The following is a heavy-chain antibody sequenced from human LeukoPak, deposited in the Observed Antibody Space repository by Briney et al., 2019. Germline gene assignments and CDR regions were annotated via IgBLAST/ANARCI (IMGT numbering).Heavy chain of an antibody. CDR3: ATTVTTSLARNFDY. V-gene: IGHV4-61*02. CDR2: IYTSGST. CDR1: GGSISSGSYY. Sequence: SETLSLTCTVSGGSISSGSYYWSWIRQPAGKGLEWIGRIYTSGSTNYNPSLKSRVTISVDTSKNQFSLKLSSVTAADTAVYYCATTVTTSLARNFDYWGQGTLVTVSS. J-gene: IGHJ4*02. D-gene: IGHD4-17*01.